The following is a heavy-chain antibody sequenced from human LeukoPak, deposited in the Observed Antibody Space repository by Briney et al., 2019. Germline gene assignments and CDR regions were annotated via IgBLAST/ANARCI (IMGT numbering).Heavy chain of an antibody. J-gene: IGHJ6*03. V-gene: IGHV1-2*02. CDR2: INPNSGGT. CDR1: GYNFRRHG. CDR3: ARIKRGEYDFWSGPPYYYYMVV. Sequence: ASVKVSCTASGYNFRRHGMNWVRQAPGQGLEWMGWINPNSGGTNYAQKFQGRVTMTRDTSISTAYMELSRLRSDDTAVYYCARIKRGEYDFWSGPPYYYYMVVWGKETTVTVSS. D-gene: IGHD3-3*01.